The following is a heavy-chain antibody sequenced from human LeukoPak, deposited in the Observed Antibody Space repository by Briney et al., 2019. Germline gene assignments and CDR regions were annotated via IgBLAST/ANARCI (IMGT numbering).Heavy chain of an antibody. J-gene: IGHJ4*02. CDR3: ARDSRVNYYDSSGYPSYFDY. Sequence: GRSLRLSCAASGFTFSSYGMHWVRQAPGKGLEWVAVISYDGSNKYYADSVKGRFTISRDNAKNSLYLQMNSLRAEDTAVYYCARDSRVNYYDSSGYPSYFDYWGQGTLVTVSS. CDR1: GFTFSSYG. V-gene: IGHV3-30*03. CDR2: ISYDGSNK. D-gene: IGHD3-22*01.